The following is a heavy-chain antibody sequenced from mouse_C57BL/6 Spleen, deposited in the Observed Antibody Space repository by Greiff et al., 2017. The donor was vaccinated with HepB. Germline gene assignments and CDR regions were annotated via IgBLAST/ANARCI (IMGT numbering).Heavy chain of an antibody. CDR1: GYTFTSYG. Sequence: QVQLQQSGAELARPGASVKLSCKASGYTFTSYGISWVKQRTGQGLEWIGEIYPRSGNTYYNEKFKGKATLTADKSSSTAYMELRSLTSEDSAVYFCATGKEGWFAYWGQGTLVTVSA. V-gene: IGHV1-81*01. CDR3: ATGKEGWFAY. J-gene: IGHJ3*01. D-gene: IGHD4-1*01. CDR2: IYPRSGNT.